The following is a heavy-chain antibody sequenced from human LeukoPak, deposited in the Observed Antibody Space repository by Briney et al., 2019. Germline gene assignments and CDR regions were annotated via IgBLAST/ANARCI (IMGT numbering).Heavy chain of an antibody. CDR3: ARAVLMTTVTTGYFDL. D-gene: IGHD4-17*01. J-gene: IGHJ2*01. V-gene: IGHV1-69*04. CDR2: IIPILGIA. Sequence: SVKVSCKASGGTFSSYAISWVRQAPGQGLEWMGRIIPILGIANYAQKFQGRVTITADKSTSTAYMELSSLRSEDTAVYYCARAVLMTTVTTGYFDLWGRGTLVTVSS. CDR1: GGTFSSYA.